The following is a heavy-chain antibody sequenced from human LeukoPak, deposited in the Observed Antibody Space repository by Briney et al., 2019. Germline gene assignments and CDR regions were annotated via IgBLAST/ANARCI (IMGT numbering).Heavy chain of an antibody. V-gene: IGHV3-23*01. CDR2: ISGSGGDT. D-gene: IGHD1/OR15-1a*01. CDR3: AKGPLAVEHSTHRFDF. Sequence: GGSLRLSCVASGFTFSNYGMSWVRQAPGKRLEWVSGISGSGGDTYYADSVKGRFTVSRDNYKKTLYVQMNSLRAEDTAVYYCAKGPLAVEHSTHRFDFWGQGTLVTVSS. CDR1: GFTFSNYG. J-gene: IGHJ4*02.